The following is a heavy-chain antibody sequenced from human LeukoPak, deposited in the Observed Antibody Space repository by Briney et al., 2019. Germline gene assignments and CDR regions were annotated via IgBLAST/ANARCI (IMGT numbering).Heavy chain of an antibody. D-gene: IGHD2-15*01. CDR1: GFTFSAYE. Sequence: PGGSLRLSCAASGFTFSAYEFHWVRQAPGKGLEWVAVIWYDGSRTYYVDSVKGRFTISRDDSKNTLYLQMSSLRAEDTAVYYCARDLCSTSSCYDYWGQGTLVTVSS. CDR2: IWYDGSRT. V-gene: IGHV3-33*01. J-gene: IGHJ4*02. CDR3: ARDLCSTSSCYDY.